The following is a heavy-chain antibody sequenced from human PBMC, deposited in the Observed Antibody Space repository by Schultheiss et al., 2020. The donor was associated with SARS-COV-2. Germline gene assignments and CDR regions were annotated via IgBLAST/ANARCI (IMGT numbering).Heavy chain of an antibody. CDR2: INPNSGGT. J-gene: IGHJ2*01. CDR3: ARVHLNYWYFDL. CDR1: GYTFTSYD. Sequence: ASVKVSCKASGYTFTSYDINWVRQATGQGLEWMGWINPNSGGTNYAQKFQGRVTMTRDTSISTAYMELSRLRSDDTAVYYCARVHLNYWYFDLWGRGTLVTFSS. V-gene: IGHV1-2*02.